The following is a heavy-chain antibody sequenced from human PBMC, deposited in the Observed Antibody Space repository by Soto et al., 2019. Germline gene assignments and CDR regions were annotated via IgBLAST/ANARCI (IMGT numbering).Heavy chain of an antibody. D-gene: IGHD3-3*01. V-gene: IGHV3-23*01. CDR3: AKDSRFLEWLPGSFDY. CDR1: GFTFSSYA. J-gene: IGHJ4*02. CDR2: ISGSGGST. Sequence: EVQLLESGGGLVQPGGSLRLSCAASGFTFSSYAMSWVRQAPGKGLEWVSAISGSGGSTYYADSVKGRFTSSRDNSKNTLYLQMNSLRAEDTAVYYCAKDSRFLEWLPGSFDYWGQGTLVTVSS.